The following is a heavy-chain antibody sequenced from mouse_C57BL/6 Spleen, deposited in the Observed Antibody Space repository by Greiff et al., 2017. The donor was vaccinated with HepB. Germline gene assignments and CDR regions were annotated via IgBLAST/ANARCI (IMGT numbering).Heavy chain of an antibody. D-gene: IGHD2-12*01. CDR2: IDPSDSET. Sequence: QVHVKQSGAELVRPGSSVKLSCKASGYTFTSYWMHWVKQRPIQGLEWIGNIDPSDSETHYNQKFKDKATLTVDKSSSTAYMQLSSLTSEDSAVYYCARYEGRRGYFDYWGQGTTLTVSS. J-gene: IGHJ2*01. CDR3: ARYEGRRGYFDY. V-gene: IGHV1-52*01. CDR1: GYTFTSYW.